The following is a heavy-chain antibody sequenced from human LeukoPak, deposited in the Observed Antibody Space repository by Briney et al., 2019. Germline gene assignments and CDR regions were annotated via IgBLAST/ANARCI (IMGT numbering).Heavy chain of an antibody. CDR2: ISGSGGST. J-gene: IGHJ4*02. D-gene: IGHD6-13*01. CDR1: GFTFSSYA. V-gene: IGHV3-23*01. Sequence: GGSLRLSCAASGFTFSSYAMSWVRQASGKGLEWVSAISGSGGSTYYADSVKGRFTISRDNSKNTLYLQMNSLRAEDTAVYYCAKAPYSNTDFDYWGQGTLVTVSS. CDR3: AKAPYSNTDFDY.